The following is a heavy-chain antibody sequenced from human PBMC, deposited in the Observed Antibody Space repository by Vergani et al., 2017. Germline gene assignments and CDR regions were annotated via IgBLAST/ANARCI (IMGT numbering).Heavy chain of an antibody. D-gene: IGHD2-2*01. Sequence: QVQLQESGPGLVKHSETLSLTCTVSGGSISSYYWSWIRQPAGKGLEWIGRIYTRGSTNYNPSLKNRITMSVETSKNQFSLKLSSVTAADTAVYYCARSTSRVDFYFDYWGQGTLVTVSS. CDR3: ARSTSRVDFYFDY. V-gene: IGHV4-4*07. J-gene: IGHJ4*02. CDR1: GGSISSYY. CDR2: IYTRGST.